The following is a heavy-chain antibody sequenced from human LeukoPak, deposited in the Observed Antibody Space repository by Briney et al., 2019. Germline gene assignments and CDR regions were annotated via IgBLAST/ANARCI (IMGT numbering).Heavy chain of an antibody. CDR1: GYTFTSYG. Sequence: ASVKVSCKASGYTFTSYGISWVRQAPGQGLEWMGWTSAYNGNTNYAQKLQGRVTMTTDTSTSTAYMELRSLRSDDTAVYYCARAACSGGSCYFYDSYYMDVWGKGTTVTISS. V-gene: IGHV1-18*01. D-gene: IGHD2-15*01. J-gene: IGHJ6*03. CDR2: TSAYNGNT. CDR3: ARAACSGGSCYFYDSYYMDV.